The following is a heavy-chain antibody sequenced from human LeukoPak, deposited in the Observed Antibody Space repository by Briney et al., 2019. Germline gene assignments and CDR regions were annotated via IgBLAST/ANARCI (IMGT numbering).Heavy chain of an antibody. CDR1: GFAFSNFA. CDR3: AKMELQRLYDYCMDV. CDR2: MSGSGYYT. D-gene: IGHD1-7*01. Sequence: GGSLRLSCPASGFAFSNFAMSGVRQAQGRGLGWVSAMSGSGYYTYYVDSVKGRFTISRDNSKNTQYLHMNSPRAEDTAVYYCAKMELQRLYDYCMDVWGRGTTVTVSS. V-gene: IGHV3-23*01. J-gene: IGHJ6*03.